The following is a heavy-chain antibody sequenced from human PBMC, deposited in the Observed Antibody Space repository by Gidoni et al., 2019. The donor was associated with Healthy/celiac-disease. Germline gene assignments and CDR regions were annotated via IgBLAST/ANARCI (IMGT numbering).Heavy chain of an antibody. CDR2: IYYSGST. V-gene: IGHV4-39*01. CDR1: GGSISSSSYY. D-gene: IGHD5-18*01. J-gene: IGHJ4*02. CDR3: ARGAMGESLFDY. Sequence: QLQLQESGPGLVKPSEPLSLTCTVSGGSISSSSYYWGWIRQPPGKGLEWIGSIYYSGSTYYNPSLKSRVTISVDTSKNQFSLKLSSVTAADTAVYYCARGAMGESLFDYWGQGTLVTVSS.